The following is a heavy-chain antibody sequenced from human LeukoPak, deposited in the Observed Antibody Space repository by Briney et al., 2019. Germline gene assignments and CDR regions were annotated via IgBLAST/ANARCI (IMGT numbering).Heavy chain of an antibody. Sequence: SVKVSCKASGGTFTSYTISWVRQAPGQGLEWMGRIIPILGIANYAQKFQGRVTITADKSTSTAYMELSSLRSEDTAVYSCARGSVFGVVIITHWGQGTLVTVSS. CDR1: GGTFTSYT. D-gene: IGHD3-3*01. J-gene: IGHJ4*02. CDR2: IIPILGIA. V-gene: IGHV1-69*02. CDR3: ARGSVFGVVIITH.